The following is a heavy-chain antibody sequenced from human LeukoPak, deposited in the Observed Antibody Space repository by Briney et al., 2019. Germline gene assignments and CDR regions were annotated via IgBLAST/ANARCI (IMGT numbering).Heavy chain of an antibody. CDR3: AKGTRYQLLFPYYYMDV. CDR1: GFTVSSNY. CDR2: IYSGGGST. D-gene: IGHD2-2*01. J-gene: IGHJ6*03. Sequence: GGSLRLSCAASGFTVSSNYMSWVRQVPGKGLEWVSVIYSGGGSTYYADSVKGRFTISRDNSKNTLYLQMNSLRAEDTAVYYCAKGTRYQLLFPYYYMDVWGKGTTVTVSS. V-gene: IGHV3-66*01.